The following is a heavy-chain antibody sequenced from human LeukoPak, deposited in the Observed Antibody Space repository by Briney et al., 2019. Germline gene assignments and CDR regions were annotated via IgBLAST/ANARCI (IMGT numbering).Heavy chain of an antibody. CDR2: ISWNSGSI. J-gene: IGHJ6*02. CDR1: GFTFDDYA. D-gene: IGHD4-17*01. V-gene: IGHV3-9*01. CDR3: ARDYGDSQNSYYGMDV. Sequence: PRGSLRLSCATSGFTFDDYAMHWVRQAPGKGLEWVSGISWNSGSIGYADSVKGRFTISRDNAKNSLYLQMNSLRAEDTALYYCARDYGDSQNSYYGMDVWGQGTTVTVSS.